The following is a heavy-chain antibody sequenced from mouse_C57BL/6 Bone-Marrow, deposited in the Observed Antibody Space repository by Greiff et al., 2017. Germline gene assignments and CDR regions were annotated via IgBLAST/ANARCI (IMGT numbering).Heavy chain of an antibody. CDR1: GFTFSSYA. Sequence: EVKLMESGGGLVKPGGSLKLSCAASGFTFSSYALSWVRQTPEKRLAWVATISDGGSYTSYPDNVQGRFTISRENAKNNLYLQMSHLKSEDTAMYYCARVPTGVAGAMDYWGQGTSVTVSS. CDR2: ISDGGSYT. CDR3: ARVPTGVAGAMDY. D-gene: IGHD1-1*01. J-gene: IGHJ4*01. V-gene: IGHV5-4*03.